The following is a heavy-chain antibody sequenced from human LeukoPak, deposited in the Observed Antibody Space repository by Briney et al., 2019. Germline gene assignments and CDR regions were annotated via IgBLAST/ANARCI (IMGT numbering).Heavy chain of an antibody. CDR1: GVSISDYY. CDR3: AILYSSGWYYFDY. D-gene: IGHD6-19*01. Sequence: SETLSLTCTVSGVSISDYYWSWVRQPPGKGLEWIGEINHSGSTNYNPSLKSRVTISVDTSKNQFSLKLSSVTAADTAVYYCAILYSSGWYYFDYWGQGTLVTVSS. J-gene: IGHJ4*02. CDR2: INHSGST. V-gene: IGHV4-34*01.